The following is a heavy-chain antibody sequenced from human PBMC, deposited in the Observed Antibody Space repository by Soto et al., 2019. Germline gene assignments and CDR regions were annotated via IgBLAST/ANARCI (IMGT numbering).Heavy chain of an antibody. CDR1: GYTFTSYY. V-gene: IGHV1-46*03. J-gene: IGHJ5*02. Sequence: GASVKVSCKASGYTFTSYYMHWVREAPGQGLEWIGIINPSGGSTSYAQKFQGRVTMTRDTSTSTVYMELSSLRSDDTAVYYCARGYCSGGSCYKWIDPWGQGTLVTVSS. D-gene: IGHD2-15*01. CDR2: INPSGGST. CDR3: ARGYCSGGSCYKWIDP.